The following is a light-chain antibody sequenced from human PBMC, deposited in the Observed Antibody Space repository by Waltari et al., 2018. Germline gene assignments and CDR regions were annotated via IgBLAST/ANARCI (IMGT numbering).Light chain of an antibody. Sequence: DTQMTQSPSTLSASVGDRVTITCRASQSILTWLAWYQQKPGKAPRLLIYKAFNLESGVPGRFSGSASGTEFNLTISSLQPEDIATYYCQQRYSWPLTFGGGTKVEIK. CDR1: QSILTW. CDR2: KAF. J-gene: IGKJ4*01. CDR3: QQRYSWPLT. V-gene: IGKV1-5*03.